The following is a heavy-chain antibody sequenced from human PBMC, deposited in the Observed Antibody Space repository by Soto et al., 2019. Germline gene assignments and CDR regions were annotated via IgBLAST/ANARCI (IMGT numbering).Heavy chain of an antibody. CDR2: IYWDDDK. Sequence: QITLKESGPTLVKDTQTLTQTCTFSGFSLSTSGVGVGWIRQPPGKALEWLALIYWDDDKRYSPSLKSRLTITKDTSINQVVLTMTNMDPVDTATYYCARKTGTTQSTDYYYYIDVWGKGTTVTVSS. CDR1: GFSLSTSGVG. J-gene: IGHJ6*03. D-gene: IGHD1-1*01. CDR3: ARKTGTTQSTDYYYYIDV. V-gene: IGHV2-5*02.